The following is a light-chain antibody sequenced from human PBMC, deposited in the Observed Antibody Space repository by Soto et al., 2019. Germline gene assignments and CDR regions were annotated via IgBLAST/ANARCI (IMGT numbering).Light chain of an antibody. J-gene: IGKJ4*01. CDR1: QSVSSSY. Sequence: DIVLTQSPGTLSLSPGERAALSCRASQSVSSSYLAWYQQKPGQAPRLLIYGASNRATGIADRFSGSGSGTDFTLTISRLEPEDFAVYYCQQYDNSPPTFGGGTKVDIK. V-gene: IGKV3-20*01. CDR2: GAS. CDR3: QQYDNSPPT.